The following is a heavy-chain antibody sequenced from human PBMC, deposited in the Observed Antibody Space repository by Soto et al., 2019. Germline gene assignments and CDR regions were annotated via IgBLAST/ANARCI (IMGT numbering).Heavy chain of an antibody. J-gene: IGHJ4*02. CDR3: ARGGSGYDHRQDY. CDR2: MNPNSGNT. Sequence: GASVKVSCKASGYTFPSYEINWVGKATGQGLEWMGWMNPNSGNTGYAQKFQGRVTMTRNTSISTAYMELSSLRSEDTAVYYCARGGSGYDHRQDYWGQGTLVTVS. D-gene: IGHD5-12*01. V-gene: IGHV1-8*01. CDR1: GYTFPSYE.